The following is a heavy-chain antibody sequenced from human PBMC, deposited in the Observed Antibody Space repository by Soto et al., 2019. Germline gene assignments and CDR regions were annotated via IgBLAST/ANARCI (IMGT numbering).Heavy chain of an antibody. V-gene: IGHV1-2*02. CDR1: GYTFTGNY. CDR3: ARPPGYISDWYYFDL. J-gene: IGHJ4*02. CDR2: INPNSGGT. D-gene: IGHD3-9*01. Sequence: ASVKVSCKASGYTFTGNYMHWVRQAPGQGLEWMGWINPNSGGTNYAQKFQGRVTMTRDTSISTAYMELSRLRSDDTAVYYCARPPGYISDWYYFDLWGQGTQVTVS.